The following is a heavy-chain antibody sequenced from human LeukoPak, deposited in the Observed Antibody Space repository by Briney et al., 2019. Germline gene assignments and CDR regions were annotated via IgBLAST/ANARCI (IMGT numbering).Heavy chain of an antibody. Sequence: PGGSLRLSCAASGFTFSSYAMSWVRQAPGKGLEWVSEITGSGGSTYYADSVKGRFTISRDNSKNTLYLQMNSLRAEDTAIYYCARELFDFDYWGQGTLVTVSS. CDR1: GFTFSSYA. CDR2: ITGSGGST. J-gene: IGHJ4*02. V-gene: IGHV3-23*01. CDR3: ARELFDFDY. D-gene: IGHD3-10*01.